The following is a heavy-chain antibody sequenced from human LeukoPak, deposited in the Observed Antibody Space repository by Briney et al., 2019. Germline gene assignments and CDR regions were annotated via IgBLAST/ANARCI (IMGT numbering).Heavy chain of an antibody. Sequence: GESLKISCKGSGYSFTSYWIGWVRQMPGKGLEWMGIIYPGDSATRYSPSFQGQVTISADKSISTAYLQWSSLKASDTAMYYCARPRTYYYDKDAFDIWGQGTMVTVSS. CDR1: GYSFTSYW. CDR3: ARPRTYYYDKDAFDI. D-gene: IGHD3-22*01. CDR2: IYPGDSAT. V-gene: IGHV5-51*01. J-gene: IGHJ3*02.